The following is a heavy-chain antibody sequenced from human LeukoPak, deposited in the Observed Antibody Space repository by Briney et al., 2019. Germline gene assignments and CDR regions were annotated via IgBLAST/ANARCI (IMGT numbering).Heavy chain of an antibody. CDR1: GGSISSYY. Sequence: SETLSLTCTVSGGSISSYYWSWIRQPPGKGLEWIGYIYTSGSTNYNPSLKSRVTISVDTSKNQFSLKLSSVTAADTAVYYCARLRHYDYGDYEDLNWFDPWGQGTLVTVSS. J-gene: IGHJ5*02. V-gene: IGHV4-4*09. D-gene: IGHD4-17*01. CDR2: IYTSGST. CDR3: ARLRHYDYGDYEDLNWFDP.